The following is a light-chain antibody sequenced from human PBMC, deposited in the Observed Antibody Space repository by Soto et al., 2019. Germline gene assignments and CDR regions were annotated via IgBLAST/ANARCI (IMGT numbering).Light chain of an antibody. CDR2: DAS. J-gene: IGKJ2*01. Sequence: DIQMTQSPSSLSASVGDRVTITCQASQDISNYLNWYQQKPGKAPKLLIYDASNLETGVPSRFSGSGSGTDFTFTISSLQPEDIATYSCKQYDNVPYTFGPGTKLEIK. CDR3: KQYDNVPYT. CDR1: QDISNY. V-gene: IGKV1-33*01.